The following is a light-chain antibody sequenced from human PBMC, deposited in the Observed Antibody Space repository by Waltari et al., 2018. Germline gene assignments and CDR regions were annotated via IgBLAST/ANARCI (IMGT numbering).Light chain of an antibody. CDR3: QHYLRLPVT. CDR1: QSVTRA. Sequence: EIVLTQSPGTLSLSPGESATLSCRTSQSVTRALAWYQQKPGQGPRLLIYGAANRATGIPDRCSGSGSGTDFSLTISRLEPEEFAVYYCQHYLRLPVTFGQGTKVEVK. J-gene: IGKJ1*01. CDR2: GAA. V-gene: IGKV3-20*01.